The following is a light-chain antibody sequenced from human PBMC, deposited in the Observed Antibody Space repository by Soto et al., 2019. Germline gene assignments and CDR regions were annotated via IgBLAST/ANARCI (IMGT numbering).Light chain of an antibody. CDR2: GAS. CDR3: QQYNNWPPIT. CDR1: QSVSTN. Sequence: EVVMTQSPATLSVSPGERATLSCRASQSVSTNLAWYQQKPGQAPRLLIYGASVRATGIPARFSGSGSGTEFTLSISSLQSEDFVVYYCQQYNNWPPITFGQGTRLEIK. J-gene: IGKJ5*01. V-gene: IGKV3-15*01.